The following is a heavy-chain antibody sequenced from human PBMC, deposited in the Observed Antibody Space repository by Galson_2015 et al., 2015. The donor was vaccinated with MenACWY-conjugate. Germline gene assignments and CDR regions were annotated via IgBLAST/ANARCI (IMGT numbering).Heavy chain of an antibody. J-gene: IGHJ4*02. D-gene: IGHD1-26*01. Sequence: SLRLSCAASGFIFNTYWMHWVRHAPGKGLVWVSRINPGGSSTAYADSVKDRFTISRDNAKNTLCLQMNSLRPEDTAVFYCAKTRGASFYFDSWGQGTLVTVSS. CDR1: GFIFNTYW. CDR3: AKTRGASFYFDS. V-gene: IGHV3-74*01. CDR2: INPGGSST.